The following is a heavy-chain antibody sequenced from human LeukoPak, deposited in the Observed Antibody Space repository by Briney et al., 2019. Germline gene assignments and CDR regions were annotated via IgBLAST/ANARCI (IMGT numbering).Heavy chain of an antibody. CDR1: GGSFSGYY. J-gene: IGHJ6*02. Sequence: SGTLSLTCAVYGGSFSGYYWSWIRQPPGKGLEWIGEINHSGSTNYNPSLKSRVTISVDTSKNQFSLKLSSVTAADTAVYYCARTGAPLRCSSTSCYAPYYYYYGMDVWGQGTTVTVSS. D-gene: IGHD2-2*01. CDR3: ARTGAPLRCSSTSCYAPYYYYYGMDV. V-gene: IGHV4-34*01. CDR2: INHSGST.